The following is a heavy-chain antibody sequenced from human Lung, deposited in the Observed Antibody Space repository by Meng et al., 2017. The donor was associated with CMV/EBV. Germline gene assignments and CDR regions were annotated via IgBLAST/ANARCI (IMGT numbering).Heavy chain of an antibody. CDR1: GGTFSTYV. CDR3: ARHAEDYYESRDFSPYAY. V-gene: IGHV1-69*13. Sequence: SVKVSCNASGGTFSTYVFSWGLHAPGQGLEWLGGIIPMFGTTNYAQKFQGRLTIKADDSTRTAYMDLSSLTSEDTAVYYCARHAEDYYESRDFSPYAYWGQGXLVTVSS. J-gene: IGHJ4*02. D-gene: IGHD3-22*01. CDR2: IIPMFGTT.